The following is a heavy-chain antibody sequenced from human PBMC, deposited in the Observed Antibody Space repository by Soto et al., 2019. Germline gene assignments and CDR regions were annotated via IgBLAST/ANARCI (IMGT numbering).Heavy chain of an antibody. CDR3: ARDRGYDAHDYYYNAMDV. D-gene: IGHD3-10*01. V-gene: IGHV3-21*01. J-gene: IGHJ6*02. Sequence: SLRLSCISSGFTFRTYTMNWVRQAPGKGLEWVSGIRGFSPYTFYAESVKGRFTISRDNAKNSLYLQMNSLRAEDTAVYYCARDRGYDAHDYYYNAMDVWGQGTTVTVSS. CDR2: IRGFSPYT. CDR1: GFTFRTYT.